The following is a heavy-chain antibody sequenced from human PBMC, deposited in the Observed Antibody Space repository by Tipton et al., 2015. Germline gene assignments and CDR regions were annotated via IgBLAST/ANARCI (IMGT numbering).Heavy chain of an antibody. CDR3: ARHLFNRAYYVFDAFDI. Sequence: TLSLTCTVSGASVTGGSYYWSWIRQPPGKGLEWIGYIYYSGVTNYNPSLKSRVTISVDTSQNQFSLNLNSVTAADTAVYYCARHLFNRAYYVFDAFDIWGQGTMVTVSS. J-gene: IGHJ3*02. CDR1: GASVTGGSYY. CDR2: IYYSGVT. D-gene: IGHD3-16*01. V-gene: IGHV4-61*01.